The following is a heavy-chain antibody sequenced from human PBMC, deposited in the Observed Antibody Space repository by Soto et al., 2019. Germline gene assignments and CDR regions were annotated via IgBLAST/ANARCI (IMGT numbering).Heavy chain of an antibody. CDR1: GFTFSSYA. V-gene: IGHV3-23*01. CDR2: ISGSGGST. CDR3: AKDASGCSSTSCYYWFDP. Sequence: VGSLRLSCAASGFTFSSYAMSWVRQAPGKGLEWVSAISGSGGSTYYADSVKGRFTISRDNSKNTLYLRMNSLRAEDTAVYYCAKDASGCSSTSCYYWFDPWGQGTLVTVSS. D-gene: IGHD2-2*01. J-gene: IGHJ5*02.